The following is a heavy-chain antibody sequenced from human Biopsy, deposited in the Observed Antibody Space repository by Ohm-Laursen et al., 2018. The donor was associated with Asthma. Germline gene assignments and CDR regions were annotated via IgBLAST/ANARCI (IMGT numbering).Heavy chain of an antibody. V-gene: IGHV1-18*01. CDR1: DYIFPRYY. CDR3: ARRSYNWDDIDS. CDR2: ISVYNGDT. Sequence: SVKVSCKVSDYIFPRYYISWVRQAPGQGLEWVGWISVYNGDTNSAQKLQDRVTLTTDTYTDTAYMELRSLRSDDTAVYYCARRSYNWDDIDSWSQGTLVTVSS. J-gene: IGHJ4*02. D-gene: IGHD1-1*01.